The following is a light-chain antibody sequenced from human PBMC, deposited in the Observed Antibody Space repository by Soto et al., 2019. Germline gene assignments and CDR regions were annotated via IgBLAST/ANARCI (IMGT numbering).Light chain of an antibody. V-gene: IGKV3-20*01. CDR1: QSVSSTY. CDR3: QQFGSSPRT. Sequence: VLTQSPGTLSLSPGERATLSCRTSQSVSSTYLAWYQQKPGQAPRLLIYGASSRATGIPDRFSGSGSGTDFTLTISRLEPEDFAVYYCQQFGSSPRTFGQGTKVEI. J-gene: IGKJ1*01. CDR2: GAS.